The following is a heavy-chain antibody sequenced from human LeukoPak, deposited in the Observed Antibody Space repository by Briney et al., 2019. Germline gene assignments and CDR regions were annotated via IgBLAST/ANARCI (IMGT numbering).Heavy chain of an antibody. V-gene: IGHV3-23*01. Sequence: GGSLRLSSAASGFTFSSFAMSWVRQAPGAGLEWVSSISGGGVTYYDDSVKGRLTISRDNSKNTLYLQMNSLRADDTAVYFCAKGEGGTSVTFDYWGRGTLVTVSS. CDR3: AKGEGGTSVTFDY. CDR2: ISGGGVT. D-gene: IGHD4-17*01. CDR1: GFTFSSFA. J-gene: IGHJ4*02.